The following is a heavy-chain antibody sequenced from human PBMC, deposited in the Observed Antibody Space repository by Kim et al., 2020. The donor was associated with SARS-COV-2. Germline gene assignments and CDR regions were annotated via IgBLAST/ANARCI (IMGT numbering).Heavy chain of an antibody. CDR3: ARAYYYGSGSYYNSYYYYMDV. D-gene: IGHD3-10*01. V-gene: IGHV2-70*01. CDR1: GFSLSTSGMC. CDR2: IDWDDDK. J-gene: IGHJ6*03. Sequence: SGPTLVKPTQTLTLSCTFSGFSLSTSGMCVSWIRQPPGKALEWLALIDWDDDKYYSTSLKTRLTISKDTSKNQVVLTMTNMDPVDTATYYCARAYYYGSGSYYNSYYYYMDVWGKGTTVTVSS.